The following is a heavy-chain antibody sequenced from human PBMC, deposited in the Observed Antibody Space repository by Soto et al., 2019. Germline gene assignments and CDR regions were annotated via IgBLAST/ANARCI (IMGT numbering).Heavy chain of an antibody. V-gene: IGHV1-3*01. CDR3: ASSYYYDSSGYSSLYYYYGMDV. J-gene: IGHJ6*02. Sequence: QVQLVLSGAEVMKPGASVKVSCKASGYTFTSYAMHWVRQAPGQRLEWMGWINAGNGNTKYSQMFQGRVTITRDTSASTAYMELSSLRSEDTAVYYCASSYYYDSSGYSSLYYYYGMDVWGQGTTVTVSS. CDR1: GYTFTSYA. CDR2: INAGNGNT. D-gene: IGHD3-22*01.